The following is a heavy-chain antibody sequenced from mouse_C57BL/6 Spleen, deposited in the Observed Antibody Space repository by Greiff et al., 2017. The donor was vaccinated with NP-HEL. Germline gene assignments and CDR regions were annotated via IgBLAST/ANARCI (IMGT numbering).Heavy chain of an antibody. V-gene: IGHV1-66*01. CDR2: IYPGSGNT. J-gene: IGHJ1*03. D-gene: IGHD1-1*01. Sequence: VKLMESGPELVKPGASVKISCKASGYSFTSYYIHWVKQRPGQGLEWIGWIYPGSGNTKYNEKFKGKATLTADTSSSTAYMQLSSLTSEDSAVYYCARWGYYGSSWYFDVWGTGTTVTVSS. CDR1: GYSFTSYY. CDR3: ARWGYYGSSWYFDV.